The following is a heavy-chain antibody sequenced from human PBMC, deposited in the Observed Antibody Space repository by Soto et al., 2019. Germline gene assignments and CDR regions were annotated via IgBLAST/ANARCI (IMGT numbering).Heavy chain of an antibody. V-gene: IGHV1-18*04. D-gene: IGHD1-26*01. CDR3: ARVVVGATMSWFDP. Sequence: ASVKVSCKASGGTFSSYGISWVRQAPGQGLEWMGWISAYNGNTNYAQKLQGRVTMTTDTSTSTAYMELRSLRPDDTAVYYCARVVVGATMSWFDPWGQGTLVTVSS. CDR1: GGTFSSYG. J-gene: IGHJ5*02. CDR2: ISAYNGNT.